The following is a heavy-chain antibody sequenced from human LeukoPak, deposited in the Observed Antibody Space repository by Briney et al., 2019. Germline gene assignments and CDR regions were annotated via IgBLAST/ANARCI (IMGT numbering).Heavy chain of an antibody. J-gene: IGHJ4*02. CDR1: GGSFSGYY. CDR2: INHSGST. Sequence: PSETLSLTCAVYGGSFSGYYWSWIRQPPGKGLEWIGEINHSGSTNYNPSLKSRVTVSVDTSKNQFSLKLSSVTAADTALYYCARGPRGDGYNPIDYWGQGTLVTVSS. D-gene: IGHD5-24*01. CDR3: ARGPRGDGYNPIDY. V-gene: IGHV4-34*01.